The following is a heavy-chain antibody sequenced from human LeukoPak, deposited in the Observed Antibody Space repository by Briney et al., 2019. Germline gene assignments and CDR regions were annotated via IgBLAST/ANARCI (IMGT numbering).Heavy chain of an antibody. J-gene: IGHJ3*02. CDR3: AKGQMYYYGSGSNHDAYDI. Sequence: PGGSLRLSCAASGFTFSSYWMSWVRQAPGKGLEWVSYISSSGSTIYYADSVKGRFTISRDNSKNTLYLQMNSLRAEDTAVYYCAKGQMYYYGSGSNHDAYDIWGQGTMVTVSS. V-gene: IGHV3-48*01. D-gene: IGHD3-10*01. CDR2: ISSSGSTI. CDR1: GFTFSSYW.